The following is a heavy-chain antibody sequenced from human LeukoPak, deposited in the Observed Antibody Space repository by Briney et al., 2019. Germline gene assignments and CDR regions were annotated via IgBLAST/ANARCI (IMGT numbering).Heavy chain of an antibody. V-gene: IGHV3-33*01. J-gene: IGHJ4*02. Sequence: PGGSLRLSCAASGFTFSSYGMHWVRQAPGKGLEWVAVIWYDGSNKYYADSVKGRFTISRDNSKNTLYLQMNSLRAEDTAVYYCAREVLVRGVINGFDYWGQGTLVTVSS. CDR2: IWYDGSNK. D-gene: IGHD3-10*01. CDR3: AREVLVRGVINGFDY. CDR1: GFTFSSYG.